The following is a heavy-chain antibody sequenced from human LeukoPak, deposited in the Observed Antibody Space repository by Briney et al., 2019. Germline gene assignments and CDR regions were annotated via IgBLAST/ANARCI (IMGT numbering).Heavy chain of an antibody. D-gene: IGHD3-9*01. CDR3: ARARRDYDILTGYYTYAFDI. J-gene: IGHJ3*02. Sequence: ASVKVSCKTSGYTFTIYNINWVRQATGQGLEWMGWMNPNSGNTDYAQKFQGRVTMTRNTSISTAYMELSSLRSEDTAVYYCARARRDYDILTGYYTYAFDIWGQGTMVTVSS. CDR1: GYTFTIYN. V-gene: IGHV1-8*02. CDR2: MNPNSGNT.